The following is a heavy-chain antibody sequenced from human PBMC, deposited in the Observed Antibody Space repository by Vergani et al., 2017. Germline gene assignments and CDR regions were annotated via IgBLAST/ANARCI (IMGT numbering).Heavy chain of an antibody. CDR2: INHSGST. CDR3: ARGRYCSSTSCSYMDV. D-gene: IGHD2-2*01. J-gene: IGHJ6*03. CDR1: GGSFSGYY. Sequence: QVQLQQWGAGLLKPSETLSLTCAVYGGSFSGYYWSWIRQPPGKGLEWIGEINHSGSTNYNPSLKSRVTISVDTSKNQFSLKLSSVTAADTAVYYCARGRYCSSTSCSYMDVWGKGTTVTVSS. V-gene: IGHV4-34*01.